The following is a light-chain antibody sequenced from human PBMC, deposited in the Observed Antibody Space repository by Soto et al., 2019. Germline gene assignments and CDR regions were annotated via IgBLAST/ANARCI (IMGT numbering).Light chain of an antibody. CDR1: QSVRGH. CDR2: ATS. Sequence: ETVMTQSPATLSVSPGERATLSCRTSQSVRGHLAWYQQKPGQSPRLLIYATSTRATGTPARFSGTGSETEYTLTISSLQSEDFAVYYCQQYDHWLPAFGQGTKVEIK. CDR3: QQYDHWLPA. J-gene: IGKJ1*01. V-gene: IGKV3-15*01.